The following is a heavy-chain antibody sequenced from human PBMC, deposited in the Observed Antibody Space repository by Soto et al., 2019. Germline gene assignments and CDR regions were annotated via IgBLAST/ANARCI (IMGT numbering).Heavy chain of an antibody. CDR1: GGSVSSGSYY. Sequence: SATLSLTCTFSGGSVSSGSYYWSWIRQPPGKGLEWIGYIYYSGSTNYNPSLKSRVTISVDTSKNQFSLKLSSVTAADTAVYYCAREVGGAAAEGSWFDQWGQGALITV. CDR3: AREVGGAAAEGSWFDQ. CDR2: IYYSGST. D-gene: IGHD6-13*01. V-gene: IGHV4-61*01. J-gene: IGHJ5*02.